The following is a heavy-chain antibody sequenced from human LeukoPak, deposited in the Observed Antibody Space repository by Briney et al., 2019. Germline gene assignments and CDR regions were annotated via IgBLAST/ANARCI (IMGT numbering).Heavy chain of an antibody. J-gene: IGHJ3*02. V-gene: IGHV1-2*02. CDR2: INPNNGDT. D-gene: IGHD2-2*01. Sequence: ASVKVSCKASGYTFTGYYMHWVRQAPGQGLERMGWINPNNGDTNYAQRFQGRVTMTRDTSISTAYMELSRLRSDDTAVYYCARAMPGHADAFDIWGQGTMVTVSS. CDR1: GYTFTGYY. CDR3: ARAMPGHADAFDI.